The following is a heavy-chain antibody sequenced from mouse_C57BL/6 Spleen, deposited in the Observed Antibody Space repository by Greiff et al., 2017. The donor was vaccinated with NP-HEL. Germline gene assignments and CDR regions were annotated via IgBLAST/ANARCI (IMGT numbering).Heavy chain of an antibody. J-gene: IGHJ2*01. V-gene: IGHV5-4*01. CDR1: GFTFSSYA. Sequence: EVQRVESGGGLVKPGGSLKLSCAASGFTFSSYAMSWVRQTPEKRLEWVATISDGGSYTYYPDNVKGRFTIARDNAKNNLYLQMSHLKSEDTAMYYCARETGYFDYWGQGTTLTVSS. CDR2: ISDGGSYT. CDR3: ARETGYFDY.